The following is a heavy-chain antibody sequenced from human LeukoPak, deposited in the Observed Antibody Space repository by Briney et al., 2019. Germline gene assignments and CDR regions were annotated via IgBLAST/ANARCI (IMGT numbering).Heavy chain of an antibody. D-gene: IGHD2-15*01. CDR1: GFSSCGYR. J-gene: IGHJ4*02. CDR2: IKQDGSEK. Sequence: GGSLRLSCVASGFSSCGYRMSWVRQAPGKGLEWVANIKQDGSEKNYVGSVKGRFTISRDNATNSLYLEMDSLRAEDTAVYYCYSATPDYWGQGTLVTVSS. V-gene: IGHV3-7*01. CDR3: YSATPDY.